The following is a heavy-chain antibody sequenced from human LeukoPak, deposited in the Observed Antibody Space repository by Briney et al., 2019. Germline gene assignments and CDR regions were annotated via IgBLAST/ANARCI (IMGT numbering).Heavy chain of an antibody. J-gene: IGHJ3*02. CDR3: AKDFYYYDSRHAFDI. CDR1: GFTFSSYA. Sequence: GGSLRLSCAASGFTFSSYAMSWVRQAPGKGLEWVSAISGRGGTTYYADSVKGRFTISRDNSKNTLYLQMNSLRAEDTAVYYCAKDFYYYDSRHAFDIWGQGTMVTVSS. V-gene: IGHV3-23*01. D-gene: IGHD3-22*01. CDR2: ISGRGGTT.